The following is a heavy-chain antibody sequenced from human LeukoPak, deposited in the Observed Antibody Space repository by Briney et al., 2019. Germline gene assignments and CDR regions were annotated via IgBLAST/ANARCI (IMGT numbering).Heavy chain of an antibody. J-gene: IGHJ4*02. D-gene: IGHD6-13*01. CDR3: ARDVSYNSLDS. V-gene: IGHV3-33*07. CDR2: IWYDGSKK. CDR1: GFTFSRHG. Sequence: GRSLRLSCAASGFTFSRHGFYWDRQAPGKGLEWVAVIWYDGSKKYYADSVKGRSTISRDNSKNTLYLEMNSLRAEDTAVYYCARDVSYNSLDSWGQGTLVTVSS.